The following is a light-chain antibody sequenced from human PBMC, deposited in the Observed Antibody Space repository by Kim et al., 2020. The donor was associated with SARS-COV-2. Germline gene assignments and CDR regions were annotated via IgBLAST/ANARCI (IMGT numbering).Light chain of an antibody. CDR3: QQYSSDWT. J-gene: IGKJ1*01. Sequence: TLSASVGDRVTITCRASQSISTWLAWYQQKPGNAPKLLIYRASSLETGVTSNFSASGSGTEFTLTISSLQPDDFATYYCQQYSSDWTFGQGTKVEMK. CDR1: QSISTW. CDR2: RAS. V-gene: IGKV1-5*03.